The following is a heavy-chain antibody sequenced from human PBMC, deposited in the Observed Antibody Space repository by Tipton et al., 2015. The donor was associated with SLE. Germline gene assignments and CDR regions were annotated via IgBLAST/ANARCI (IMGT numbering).Heavy chain of an antibody. CDR2: IAHDGSSA. CDR1: GFTFSDSY. V-gene: IGHV3-30*03. CDR3: TRPMYYSATPYYFDY. D-gene: IGHD3-10*01. J-gene: IGHJ4*02. Sequence: SLRLSCVASGFTFSDSYMCWIRQAPGKGLEWIALIAHDGSSAYYADSVQGRFTISRDNSKNTLFLQMTSLRADDTAVYYCTRPMYYSATPYYFDYWGQGTLVTVSS.